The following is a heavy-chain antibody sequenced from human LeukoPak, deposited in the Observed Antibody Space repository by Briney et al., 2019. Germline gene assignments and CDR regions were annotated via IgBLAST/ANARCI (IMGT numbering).Heavy chain of an antibody. CDR1: GGSFSGYY. J-gene: IGHJ5*02. D-gene: IGHD5-18*01. Sequence: SETLSLTCAVYGGSFSGYYWSWIRQPPGKELEWIGEINHSGSTNYNPSLKSRVTISVDTSKNQFSLKLSSVTAADTAVYYCARTRKARGYSYPNWFDPWGQGTLVTVSS. CDR2: INHSGST. V-gene: IGHV4-34*01. CDR3: ARTRKARGYSYPNWFDP.